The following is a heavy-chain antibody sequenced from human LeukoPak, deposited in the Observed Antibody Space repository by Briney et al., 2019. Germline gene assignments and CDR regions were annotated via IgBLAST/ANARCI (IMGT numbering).Heavy chain of an antibody. Sequence: SETLSLTCTVSGGSISSYYWSWIRQPPGKGLEWIGYIYYSGSTNYNPSLKSRVTISVDTSKNQFSLKLSSVTAADTAVYYCARAAQGWGWLDYWGQGTLVTVSS. V-gene: IGHV4-59*01. D-gene: IGHD3-16*01. CDR3: ARAAQGWGWLDY. CDR1: GGSISSYY. J-gene: IGHJ4*02. CDR2: IYYSGST.